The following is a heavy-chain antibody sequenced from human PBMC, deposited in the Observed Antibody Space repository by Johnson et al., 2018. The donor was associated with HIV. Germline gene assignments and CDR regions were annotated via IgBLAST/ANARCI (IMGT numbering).Heavy chain of an antibody. CDR1: GFTFTTYA. D-gene: IGHD3-10*01. CDR2: ISYDGVTK. V-gene: IGHV3-30-3*01. Sequence: VQLVESGGGVVQPGRSLRLSCAASGFTFTTYAMHWVRQAPGKGLAWVAVISYDGVTKYYADSVKGRVTISRDNAKKSLYLQMNSLRAEDTAVYYCAKDEGKGFRDLEGYAFDIWGQGTMVTVSS. CDR3: AKDEGKGFRDLEGYAFDI. J-gene: IGHJ3*02.